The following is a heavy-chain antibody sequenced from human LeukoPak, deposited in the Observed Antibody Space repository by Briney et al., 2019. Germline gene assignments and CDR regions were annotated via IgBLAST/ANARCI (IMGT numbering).Heavy chain of an antibody. CDR3: ARGAGWNYFEY. CDR1: GFTVTSNF. CDR2: VYSGCST. J-gene: IGHJ4*02. V-gene: IGHV3-66*02. Sequence: GGSLRLSCAASGFTVTSNFISWGREAPGKGMGRVSVVYSGCSTYYTDSVQGRFTISRANSKTTLHLQMNSLRAEDTAVYYCARGAGWNYFEYWGQGTLVTVSS. D-gene: IGHD6-19*01.